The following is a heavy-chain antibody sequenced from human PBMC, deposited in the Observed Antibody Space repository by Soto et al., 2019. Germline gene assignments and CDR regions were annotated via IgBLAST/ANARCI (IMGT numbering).Heavy chain of an antibody. CDR2: ISYDGSTI. CDR1: GFTFSSYG. CDR3: AREAVVLVPAAQHVWFDP. V-gene: IGHV3-30*03. J-gene: IGHJ5*02. Sequence: GGSLRLSCAASGFTFSSYGMHWVRQAPGKGLEWVAVISYDGSTIYYADSVKGRFTISRDNAKNSLYLQMNSLRDEDTAVYYCAREAVVLVPAAQHVWFDPWGQGTLVNVS. D-gene: IGHD2-2*01.